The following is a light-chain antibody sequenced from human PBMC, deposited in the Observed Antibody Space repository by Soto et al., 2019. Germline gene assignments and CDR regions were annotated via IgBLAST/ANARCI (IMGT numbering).Light chain of an antibody. CDR2: GAS. J-gene: IGKJ1*01. CDR3: QHDNNWPTERT. V-gene: IGKV3-15*01. CDR1: QSVGSN. Sequence: EIVMTQSPATLSVSPGERATLSCRASQSVGSNLAWYQQKPGQAPRLLIYGASTRAPGIPARFNGSGSGTAFNLKLSSRQSEDFAIYFCQHDNNWPTERTFGQGTKVEIK.